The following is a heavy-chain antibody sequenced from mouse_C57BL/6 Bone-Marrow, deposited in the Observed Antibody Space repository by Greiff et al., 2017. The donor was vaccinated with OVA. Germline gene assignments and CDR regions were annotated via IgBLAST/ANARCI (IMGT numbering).Heavy chain of an antibody. V-gene: IGHV3-8*01. D-gene: IGHD1-1*01. Sequence: VQLKESGPGLAKPSQPLSLTCSVTGYSITSDYWNWIRKFPGNKLEYMGYISYSGSTYYNPSLKSRISITRDTSKNQYYLQLNSVTTEDTATYYCARFHYGSYWYFDVWGTGTTVTVSS. CDR3: ARFHYGSYWYFDV. CDR2: ISYSGST. CDR1: GYSITSDY. J-gene: IGHJ1*03.